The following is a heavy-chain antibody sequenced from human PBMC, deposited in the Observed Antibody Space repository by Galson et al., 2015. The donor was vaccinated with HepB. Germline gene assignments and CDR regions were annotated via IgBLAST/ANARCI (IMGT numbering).Heavy chain of an antibody. Sequence: SLRLSCAASGFTFSRYGMQWVRQAPGKGLEWVADIRHDGRNKYYADSVRGRFTISRDNSKKTLYLQMDSLRDEDTAVYYCTGDRFETNPMDVVPGTIVKWGQGTLVTVSS. CDR3: TGDRFETNPMDVVPGTIVK. D-gene: IGHD1-1*01. CDR2: IRHDGRNK. J-gene: IGHJ4*02. CDR1: GFTFSRYG. V-gene: IGHV3-33*01.